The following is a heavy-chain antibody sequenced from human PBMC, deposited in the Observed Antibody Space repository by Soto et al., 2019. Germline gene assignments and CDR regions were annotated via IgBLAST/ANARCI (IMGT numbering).Heavy chain of an antibody. CDR3: AKGVSQYTPLALFDY. CDR2: ISGSDGRT. CDR1: GLTSSSYA. J-gene: IGHJ4*02. D-gene: IGHD5-18*01. Sequence: GSLRLSCAASGLTSSSYAMSWVRQAPGKGLEWVSTISGSDGRTYSTDSVKGRFTISRNNSRNTAYLQMNRLRVEETAVYYCAKGVSQYTPLALFDYWGRGTLVIVSS. V-gene: IGHV3-23*01.